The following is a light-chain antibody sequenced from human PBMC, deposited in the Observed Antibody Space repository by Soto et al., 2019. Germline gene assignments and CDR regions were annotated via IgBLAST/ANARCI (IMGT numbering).Light chain of an antibody. J-gene: IGKJ1*01. CDR3: QNYNTPPLT. CDR1: RGISNY. CDR2: AAS. V-gene: IGKV1-27*01. Sequence: DIQMTQSPSSLSASVGDRVTITCRASRGISNYLAWYQQKPGKVPKVLIYAASTLPSGVPSRFSGSGSGTDFTLTISSLLPEDGATYYCQNYNTPPLTFGRGTKVEIK.